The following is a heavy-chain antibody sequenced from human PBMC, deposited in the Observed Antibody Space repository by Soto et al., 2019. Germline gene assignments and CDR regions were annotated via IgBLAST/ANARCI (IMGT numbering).Heavy chain of an antibody. D-gene: IGHD7-27*01. J-gene: IGHJ4*02. Sequence: QVQLQESGPGLVEPSQTLSLTCTVSGGSIRSDDYCWSWIRQPPDKGLEWIGHIYTGGNTYSSPSFKSRITISVDTSETQFSLKLSSVTVAATAVYFCARGPSGDKVHYWGQGILVTVSS. CDR1: GGSIRSDDYC. V-gene: IGHV4-30-4*01. CDR2: IYTGGNT. CDR3: ARGPSGDKVHY.